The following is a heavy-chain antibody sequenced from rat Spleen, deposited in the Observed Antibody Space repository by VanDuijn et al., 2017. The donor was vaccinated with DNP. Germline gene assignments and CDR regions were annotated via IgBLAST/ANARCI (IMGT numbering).Heavy chain of an antibody. J-gene: IGHJ2*01. CDR1: GFTFNDYW. CDR2: TIGSGGNS. V-gene: IGHV5-31*01. D-gene: IGHD1-11*01. CDR3: ARGVYGGYLYFDY. Sequence: EVQLVESGGGLVQSGRSLKLSCVASGFTFNDYWMTWIRQVPGKGLEWVASTIGSGGNSYYPDSLKGQFTISRDNAKNTLYLQMNSLRSEDTATYYCARGVYGGYLYFDYWGQGVMVTVSS.